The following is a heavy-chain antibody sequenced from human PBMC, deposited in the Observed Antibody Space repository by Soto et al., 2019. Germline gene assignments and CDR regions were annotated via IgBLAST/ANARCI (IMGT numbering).Heavy chain of an antibody. V-gene: IGHV4-34*01. J-gene: IGHJ4*02. Sequence: QVQLQQWGAGLLKPSETLSLTCAVYGGSFSGYYWSWIRQPPGKGLEWIGEINHSGSTNYNPSLKSRVTISVDTSKNQFSLKLISVTAADTAVYYCARGRRYYYDNTGPFYFEHWGQGTLVTVSS. CDR1: GGSFSGYY. CDR3: ARGRRYYYDNTGPFYFEH. CDR2: INHSGST. D-gene: IGHD3-22*01.